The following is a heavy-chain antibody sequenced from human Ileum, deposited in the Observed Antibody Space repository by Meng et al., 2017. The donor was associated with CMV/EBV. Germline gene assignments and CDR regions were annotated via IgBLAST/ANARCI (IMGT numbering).Heavy chain of an antibody. CDR2: MNSKSGNT. V-gene: IGHV1-8*01. D-gene: IGHD1-14*01. J-gene: IGHJ5*02. CDR3: MRGAGEGERDWFDP. Sequence: ASVKVSCKASGYTFINHDINWVRQAAGQGLEWMGWMNSKSGNTGYAQKFQGRVTMTRDTSVSTAYMELSSLRFEDTAIYYCMRGAGEGERDWFDPWGQGTLVTVSS. CDR1: GYTFINHD.